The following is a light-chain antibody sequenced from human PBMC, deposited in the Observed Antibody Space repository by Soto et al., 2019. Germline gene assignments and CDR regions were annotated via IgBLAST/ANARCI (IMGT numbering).Light chain of an antibody. CDR1: QGISNY. Sequence: DIQITQSPSSLSASVGDRVTITCRASQGISNYLAWYQQKPGKVPKLLIYDGFNLQSGVPSRFSGSGSGRDFSLTISSLQPEDFAVYYCQQYGSSPTFGQGTKVDNK. J-gene: IGKJ1*01. CDR2: DGF. V-gene: IGKV1-27*01. CDR3: QQYGSSPT.